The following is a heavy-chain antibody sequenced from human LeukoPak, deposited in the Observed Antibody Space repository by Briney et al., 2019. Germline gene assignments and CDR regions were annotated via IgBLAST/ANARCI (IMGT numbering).Heavy chain of an antibody. V-gene: IGHV3-21*01. CDR3: AGDQGGNRWTY. CDR2: ISTRSSYI. CDR1: GFTFSTYS. D-gene: IGHD3-16*01. Sequence: GGSLRLSCAASGFTFSTYSMNWVRQAPGKGLEWVSSISTRSSYIYYVDSVRGRFTISRDNAKRSLYLQMNSLRVEDSAVYYCAGDQGGNRWTYWGQGTLVTVSS. J-gene: IGHJ4*02.